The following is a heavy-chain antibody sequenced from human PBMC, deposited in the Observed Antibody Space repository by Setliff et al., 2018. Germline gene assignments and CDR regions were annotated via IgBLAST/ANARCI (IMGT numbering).Heavy chain of an antibody. CDR1: GGSISDNGYF. V-gene: IGHV4-39*07. J-gene: IGHJ3*02. CDR2: IYFGGNT. CDR3: ARDASASDGRNAFDI. Sequence: LSLTCTVPGGSISDNGYFWGWVRQPPGKGLEWIGNIYFGGNTYFNPSFKSRVTMSIDTSNSQFSLKLSSVTAADTAIYYCARDASASDGRNAFDIWGQGTLVTVSS. D-gene: IGHD1-26*01.